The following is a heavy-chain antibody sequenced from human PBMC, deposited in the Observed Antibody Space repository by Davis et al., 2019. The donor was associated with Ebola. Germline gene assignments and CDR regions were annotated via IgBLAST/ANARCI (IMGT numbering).Heavy chain of an antibody. CDR3: ARDGRYYDFWSGPPVHIYGLDV. Sequence: PGGSLRLSCAASGFTFSSYAMHWVRQAPGKGLEWVAVISYDGSNKYYADSVKGRFTISRDNSKNTLYLQMNNLRPEDTAIYYCARDGRYYDFWSGPPVHIYGLDVWGKGTTVTVSS. D-gene: IGHD3-3*01. CDR1: GFTFSSYA. J-gene: IGHJ6*04. CDR2: ISYDGSNK. V-gene: IGHV3-30-3*01.